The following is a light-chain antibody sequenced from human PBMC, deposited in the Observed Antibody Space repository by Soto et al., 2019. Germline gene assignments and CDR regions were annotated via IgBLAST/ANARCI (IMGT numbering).Light chain of an antibody. Sequence: DIQMTQSPSSLSASVGDRVTLTCRASQTIRTYLNWYQQKPGQAPKLLIYAASTLHTGVPSRFSGGGSATDFTLTISSLQPEDFATYYWQQSCSTTWTFGHGTKVEIK. CDR2: AAS. V-gene: IGKV1-39*01. J-gene: IGKJ1*01. CDR1: QTIRTY. CDR3: QQSCSTTWT.